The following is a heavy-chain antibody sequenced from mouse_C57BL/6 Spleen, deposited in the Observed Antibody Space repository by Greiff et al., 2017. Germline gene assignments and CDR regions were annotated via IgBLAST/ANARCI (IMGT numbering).Heavy chain of an antibody. V-gene: IGHV1-22*01. CDR2: INPNNGGT. D-gene: IGHD1-1*01. Sequence: VQLQQSGPELVKPGASVKMSCKASGYTFTDYNMHWVKQSHGKSLEWIGYINPNNGGTSYNQKFKGKATLTVNKSSSTAYMELRSLTSEDSAVYYCARYYYGSSWAMDYWGQGTSVTVSS. CDR3: ARYYYGSSWAMDY. CDR1: GYTFTDYN. J-gene: IGHJ4*01.